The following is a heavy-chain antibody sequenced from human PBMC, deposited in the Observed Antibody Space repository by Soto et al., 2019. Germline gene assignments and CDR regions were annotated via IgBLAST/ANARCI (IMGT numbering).Heavy chain of an antibody. D-gene: IGHD3-10*01. CDR2: IYNDGSYT. Sequence: GSLRLSCAASGFIFKMYWMHWVRQSPGKGLVWISRIYNDGSYTDYADSVKGRFTISRDNVNDTLYLQMNNLRAEDSGLYYCTRGPRPISTGTGAYWGQGTQVTVSS. CDR3: TRGPRPISTGTGAY. V-gene: IGHV3-74*01. J-gene: IGHJ4*02. CDR1: GFIFKMYW.